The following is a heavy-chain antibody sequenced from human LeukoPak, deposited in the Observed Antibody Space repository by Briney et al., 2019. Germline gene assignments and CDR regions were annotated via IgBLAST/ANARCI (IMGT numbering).Heavy chain of an antibody. CDR1: GYTFTGDY. D-gene: IGHD5-24*01. CDR2: INPNSGGT. Sequence: ASVKVSCKASGYTFTGDYVHWVRQAPGQGLEWMGWINPNSGGTNYAQKFQGRVTMTRDTSINTAYMELSRLTSDDTAVYYCARDHDGYNYDYWGQGALVTVSS. CDR3: ARDHDGYNYDY. V-gene: IGHV1-2*02. J-gene: IGHJ4*02.